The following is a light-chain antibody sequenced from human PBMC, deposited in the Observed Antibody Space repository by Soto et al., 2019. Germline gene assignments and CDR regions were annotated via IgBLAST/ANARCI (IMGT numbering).Light chain of an antibody. CDR2: GNT. CDR1: SSNIGAGYD. Sequence: QSVLTQPPSVSGAPGQRVTISCTGSSSNIGAGYDVHWYQQLPGRAPKLLIYGNTNRPSGVPDRFSGSKSGTSDSLAITGLQAEDEADYYCLSFDSSLSVVFGGGTKLTV. V-gene: IGLV1-40*01. CDR3: LSFDSSLSVV. J-gene: IGLJ2*01.